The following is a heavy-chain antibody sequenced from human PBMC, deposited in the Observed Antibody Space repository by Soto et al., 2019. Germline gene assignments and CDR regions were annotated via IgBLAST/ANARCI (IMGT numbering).Heavy chain of an antibody. V-gene: IGHV1-18*01. CDR1: VYTFASYG. J-gene: IGHJ6*03. CDR2: ISAYNGNT. D-gene: IGHD3-3*01. Sequence: ASVKVSCKASVYTFASYGISWVRQAPGQGLEWMGWISAYNGNTNYAQKLQGRVTMTTDTSTSTAYMELRSLRSDDTAVYYCARVMDDFWSGYYDYYYMDVWGKGTTVTVSS. CDR3: ARVMDDFWSGYYDYYYMDV.